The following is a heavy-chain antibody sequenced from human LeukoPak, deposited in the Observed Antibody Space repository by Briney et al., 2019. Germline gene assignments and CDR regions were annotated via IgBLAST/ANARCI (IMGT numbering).Heavy chain of an antibody. CDR3: AKVSGGGLYYDGMDV. Sequence: GGPLRLSCAASGFTFNNYAMYWVRQAPGKGLEWVSVISGSGGTTYYADSVKGRFTISRDSSKNTLYLQMNSLRAEDTAVYYCAKVSGGGLYYDGMDVWGQGTTVTVSS. D-gene: IGHD1-14*01. V-gene: IGHV3-23*01. CDR2: ISGSGGTT. J-gene: IGHJ6*02. CDR1: GFTFNNYA.